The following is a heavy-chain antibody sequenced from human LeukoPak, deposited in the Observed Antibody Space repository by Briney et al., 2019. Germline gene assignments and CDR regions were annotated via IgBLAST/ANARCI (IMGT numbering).Heavy chain of an antibody. D-gene: IGHD3-9*01. V-gene: IGHV4-59*01. J-gene: IGHJ4*02. CDR1: GGSISSYY. CDR2: IYYSGST. CDR3: ARGVILTGSYFDY. Sequence: SEILSLTCTVSGGSISSYYWSWIRQPPGKGLEWIGCIYYSGSTNYNPSLKSRVTISVDTSKNQFSLKLSSVTAADTAVYYCARGVILTGSYFDYWGQGTLVTVSS.